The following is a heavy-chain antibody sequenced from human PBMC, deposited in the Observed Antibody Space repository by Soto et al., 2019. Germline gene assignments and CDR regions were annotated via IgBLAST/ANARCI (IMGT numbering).Heavy chain of an antibody. D-gene: IGHD2-2*01. J-gene: IGHJ4*02. CDR2: ISGSGGST. CDR3: AKDSGGDCSSTSCRLKYYFDY. Sequence: GGSLRLSCAASGFTFSSYAMSWVRQAPGKGLEWVSAISGSGGSTYYADSVKGRFTISRDNSKNTLYLQMNSLRAEDTAVYYCAKDSGGDCSSTSCRLKYYFDYWGQGTLVTVSS. V-gene: IGHV3-23*01. CDR1: GFTFSSYA.